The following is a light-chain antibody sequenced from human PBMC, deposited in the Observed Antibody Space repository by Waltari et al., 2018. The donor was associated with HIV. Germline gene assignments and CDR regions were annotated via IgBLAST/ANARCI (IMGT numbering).Light chain of an antibody. J-gene: IGLJ2*01. Sequence: QSALTQPASVSGSPGQSITISCTGTSSDVGGSNYVSWYQQHPGKAPKLMIYDVSNRPSGVSNRFSGSKSGNTASLTISGLQAEDEADYYCSSYTSIYVVFGGGTKLTVL. CDR1: SSDVGGSNY. V-gene: IGLV2-14*01. CDR3: SSYTSIYVV. CDR2: DVS.